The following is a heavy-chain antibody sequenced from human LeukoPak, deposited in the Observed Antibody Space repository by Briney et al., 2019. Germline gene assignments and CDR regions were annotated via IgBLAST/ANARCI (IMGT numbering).Heavy chain of an antibody. CDR3: ARTVYAIFDYYYYMDV. J-gene: IGHJ6*03. V-gene: IGHV4-59*01. Sequence: SETLSHTCTVSGGSISSYYWSWIRQPPGKGLEWIGYINYSGSTNYNPSLKSRVTISVDTSKNQFSLKLSSVTAADTAVYYCARTVYAIFDYYYYMDVWGKGTTVTVSS. D-gene: IGHD2-8*01. CDR2: INYSGST. CDR1: GGSISSYY.